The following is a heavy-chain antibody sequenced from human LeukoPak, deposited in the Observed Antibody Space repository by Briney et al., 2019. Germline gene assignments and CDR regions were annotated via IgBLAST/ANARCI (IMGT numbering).Heavy chain of an antibody. V-gene: IGHV4-34*01. D-gene: IGHD5/OR15-5a*01. Sequence: SETLSLTCAVYGGSFSGYCWSWIRQPPGKGLEWIGEINHSGSTNYNPSLKSRVTMSVDTSKNQFSLKLSSVTAADTAVYYCARESVNDYWGQGTLVTVSS. J-gene: IGHJ4*02. CDR3: ARESVNDY. CDR2: INHSGST. CDR1: GGSFSGYC.